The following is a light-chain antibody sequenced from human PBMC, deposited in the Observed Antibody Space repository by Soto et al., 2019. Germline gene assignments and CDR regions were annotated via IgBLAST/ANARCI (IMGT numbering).Light chain of an antibody. CDR3: RSYTSSSSYV. CDR1: SSDVGGYNY. CDR2: DVS. V-gene: IGLV2-14*01. Sequence: QSVLTQPASVSGSPGQSITISCTGASSDVGGYNYVSRYQQHPGKAPKLMIYDVSNRPSGVSNRFSGSKSGNTASLTISGLQAEYEADYYCRSYTSSSSYVFGTGTKVTVL. J-gene: IGLJ1*01.